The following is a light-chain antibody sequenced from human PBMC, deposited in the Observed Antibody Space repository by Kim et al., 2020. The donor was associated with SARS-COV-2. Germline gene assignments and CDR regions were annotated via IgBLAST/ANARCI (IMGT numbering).Light chain of an antibody. CDR2: GKN. CDR3: NSRDNNDNVL. V-gene: IGLV3-19*01. CDR1: SLRTYS. Sequence: ATGQTDRITCQGDSLRTYSTTWFQQKPGHAPIVVFYGKNNRPSGIPDRFSGSSSGNTASLTITATQAGDEADYYCNSRDNNDNVLFGGGTRLTVL. J-gene: IGLJ2*01.